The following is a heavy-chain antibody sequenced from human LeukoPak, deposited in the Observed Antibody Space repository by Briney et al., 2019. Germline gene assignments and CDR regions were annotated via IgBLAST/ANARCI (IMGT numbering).Heavy chain of an antibody. V-gene: IGHV4-38-2*01. CDR1: GYSISSGYY. Sequence: SETLSLSCAVSGYSISSGYYWGWIRQPPGKGLEWIGSIYHSGSTYYNPSLKSRVTISVDTSKNQFSLKLSSVTAADTAVYYCAGNLEWTNYYYYMEVWGKGPTVTVSS. J-gene: IGHJ6*03. CDR2: IYHSGST. CDR3: AGNLEWTNYYYYMEV. D-gene: IGHD3-3*01.